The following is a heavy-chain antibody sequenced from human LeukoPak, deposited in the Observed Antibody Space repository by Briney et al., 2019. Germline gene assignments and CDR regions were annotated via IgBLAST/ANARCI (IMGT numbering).Heavy chain of an antibody. Sequence: GGTLRLSCAASGFTFSSYWMSWVRQAPGKGLEWVANIKQDGSEEYYVDFVKGRFTISRDNSKNSLYLQMNSRTAEDTAVYYCATLLSNYYYYCMDVWGKGTTVTVSS. CDR1: GFTFSSYW. J-gene: IGHJ6*03. D-gene: IGHD2/OR15-2a*01. CDR2: IKQDGSEE. V-gene: IGHV3-7*01. CDR3: ATLLSNYYYYCMDV.